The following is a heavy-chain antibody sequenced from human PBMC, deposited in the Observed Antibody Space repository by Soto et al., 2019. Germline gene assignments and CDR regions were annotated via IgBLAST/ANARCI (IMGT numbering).Heavy chain of an antibody. D-gene: IGHD6-19*01. J-gene: IGHJ4*02. CDR3: ARMPRPRIAVAGPSAYFDT. CDR1: SGSFSGYY. Sequence: PSETLSLTCSIYSGSFSGYYWSWIRQPPGKGLEWIGEISQSGNTNYSPSLKSRVSISIDTSKKQFSLNLASVSAADTAVYYCARMPRPRIAVAGPSAYFDTWGLGTLVTVSS. CDR2: ISQSGNT. V-gene: IGHV4-34*01.